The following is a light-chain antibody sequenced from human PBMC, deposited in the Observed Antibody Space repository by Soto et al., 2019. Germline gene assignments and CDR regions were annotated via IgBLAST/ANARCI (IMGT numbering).Light chain of an antibody. Sequence: QSVLTQPPSASGTPGQRVTISCSGSNSNIGSNTVNWYQQLPGTAPKLLIYSNTQRPLGVPVRFSGSKSGTSASLAISGLQSEDEADYYCATWDDRIYVFGAGTKLTVL. CDR2: SNT. V-gene: IGLV1-44*01. CDR1: NSNIGSNT. CDR3: ATWDDRIYV. J-gene: IGLJ1*01.